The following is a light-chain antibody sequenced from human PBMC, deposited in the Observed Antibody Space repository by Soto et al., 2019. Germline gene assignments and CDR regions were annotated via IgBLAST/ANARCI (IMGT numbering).Light chain of an antibody. J-gene: IGLJ1*01. CDR3: DSFTSSRAYV. Sequence: QSALTQPASVSGSPGQSITISCTGTSSDVGGYDYVSWYQQQSGKAPKLIIYEVSSRPSGGSNRFSGSKSGNTASLTISGLQADDEADYYCDSFTSSRAYVFGVGTKVTVL. V-gene: IGLV2-14*01. CDR2: EVS. CDR1: SSDVGGYDY.